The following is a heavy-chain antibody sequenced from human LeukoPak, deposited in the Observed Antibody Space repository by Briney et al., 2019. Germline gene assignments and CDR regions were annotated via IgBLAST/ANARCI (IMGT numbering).Heavy chain of an antibody. CDR2: IIPIFGTA. V-gene: IGHV1-69*05. CDR1: GGTFSSYA. J-gene: IGHJ5*02. Sequence: SVKVSCKASGGTFSSYAISWVRQAPGQGLEWMGGIIPIFGTANYAQKFQGRVTIITDESTSTAYMELSSLRSEDTAVYYCARRHITIFGVVNNWFDPWGQGTLVTVSS. D-gene: IGHD3-3*01. CDR3: ARRHITIFGVVNNWFDP.